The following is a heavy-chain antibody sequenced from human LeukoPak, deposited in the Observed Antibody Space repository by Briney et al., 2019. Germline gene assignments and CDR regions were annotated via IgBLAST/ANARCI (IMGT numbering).Heavy chain of an antibody. V-gene: IGHV3-23*01. D-gene: IGHD5-18*01. CDR1: EFTSTSYA. J-gene: IGHJ4*02. Sequence: GQSLRLSCAASEFTSTSYAMTWVRQAPGKGLEWVSGISGRGDNAYYADSVKGRFTISRDNSTNTLFLHMSSLRADDTAIYFCAKDTPRGYNYGYFDYWGQGTRVTVSS. CDR2: ISGRGDNA. CDR3: AKDTPRGYNYGYFDY.